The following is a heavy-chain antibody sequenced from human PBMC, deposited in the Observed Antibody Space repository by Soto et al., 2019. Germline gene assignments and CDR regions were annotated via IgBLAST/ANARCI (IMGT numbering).Heavy chain of an antibody. CDR3: ARDLGPMGSVDTMRGY. CDR1: EFDFSDYG. CDR2: ICGSTI. Sequence: EVQLVESGGGLVQPGGSLTLSCAASEFDFSDYGMMWVRQAPAKGIECISFICGSTIYYADSVKGRFTISRDNAKNSLFLQMNNLGAEDTAVYYCARDLGPMGSVDTMRGYWGQGILVTVSS. D-gene: IGHD5-12*01. J-gene: IGHJ4*02. V-gene: IGHV3-48*01.